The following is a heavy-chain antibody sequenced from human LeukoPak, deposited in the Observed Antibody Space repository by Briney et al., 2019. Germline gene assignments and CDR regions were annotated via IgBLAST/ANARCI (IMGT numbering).Heavy chain of an antibody. V-gene: IGHV3-11*04. Sequence: GGSLRLSCAASGFTFSDYYMSWIRQAPGKGLEWVSYISSSGSTIYYADSVKGRFTISRDNSKDMLFLQMNSLRAQDTAVYYCAKGWEAYCGGDCYSAFDYWGQGTLVTVSS. J-gene: IGHJ4*02. CDR3: AKGWEAYCGGDCYSAFDY. CDR2: ISSSGSTI. CDR1: GFTFSDYY. D-gene: IGHD2-21*01.